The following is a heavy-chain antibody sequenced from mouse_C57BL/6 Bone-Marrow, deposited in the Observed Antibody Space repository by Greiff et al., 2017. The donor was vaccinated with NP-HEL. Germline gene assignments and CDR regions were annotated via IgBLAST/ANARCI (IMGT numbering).Heavy chain of an antibody. CDR3: ARSTTVPHFDY. J-gene: IGHJ2*01. CDR2: IYPSDSET. CDR1: GYTFTSYW. V-gene: IGHV1-61*01. Sequence: QVQLQQSGAELVRPGSSVKLSCKASGYTFTSYWMDWVKQRPGQGLEWIGNIYPSDSETHYNQKFKDKATLTVDKSSSTAYMQLSSLTSEDSAVYYCARSTTVPHFDYWGQGTTLTVSS. D-gene: IGHD1-1*01.